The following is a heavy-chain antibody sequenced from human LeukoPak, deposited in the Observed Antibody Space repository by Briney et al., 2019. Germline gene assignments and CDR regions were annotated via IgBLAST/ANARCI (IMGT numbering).Heavy chain of an antibody. CDR1: GFTFSSYW. CDR2: IKQDESEK. D-gene: IGHD3-3*02. Sequence: GGSLRLSCAASGFTFSSYWMSWVRQAPGKGLEWVANIKQDESEKYYVDSVKGRFTISRDNAKNTLYLQMNSLRADDTAVYYCARDSSTYAFDIWGQGTMVTVSS. J-gene: IGHJ3*02. V-gene: IGHV3-7*03. CDR3: ARDSSTYAFDI.